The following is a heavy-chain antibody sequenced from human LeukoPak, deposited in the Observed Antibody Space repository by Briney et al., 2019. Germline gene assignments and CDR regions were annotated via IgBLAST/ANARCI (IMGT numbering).Heavy chain of an antibody. CDR1: GYTFTSYG. CDR3: ARDEGYSYGILIDY. D-gene: IGHD5-18*01. Sequence: ASVKVSCNASGYTFTSYGISRVRQAPGQGREWMGWISAYNGNTNYAQKLQGRVTMTTDTSTSTAYMELRSLRSDDTAVYSCARDEGYSYGILIDYWGQGTLVTVSS. J-gene: IGHJ4*02. CDR2: ISAYNGNT. V-gene: IGHV1-18*04.